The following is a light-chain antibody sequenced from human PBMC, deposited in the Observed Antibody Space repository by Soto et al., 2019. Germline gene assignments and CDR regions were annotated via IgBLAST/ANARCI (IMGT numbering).Light chain of an antibody. V-gene: IGKV3-20*01. J-gene: IGKJ1*01. Sequence: EIVLTQSPGTLSLSPGERATLSCRASQSVSSSYLAWDQQNPGQAPRLLIYGASSRATGIPDRFSGSGSVTDFTLTISRLEPEDFAVYYCQQDGSSPRTFGQGTKVEIK. CDR3: QQDGSSPRT. CDR1: QSVSSSY. CDR2: GAS.